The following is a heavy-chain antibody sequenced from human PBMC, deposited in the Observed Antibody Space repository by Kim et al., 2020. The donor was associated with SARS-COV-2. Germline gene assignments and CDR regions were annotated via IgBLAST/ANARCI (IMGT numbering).Heavy chain of an antibody. J-gene: IGHJ4*02. Sequence: DTVKGPFTISRDDSKNTVYLHMSSLRVEDTAVYYCAKEYSGGSTSCYFDYWGQGTLVTVSP. D-gene: IGHD2-2*01. CDR3: AKEYSGGSTSCYFDY. V-gene: IGHV3-23*03.